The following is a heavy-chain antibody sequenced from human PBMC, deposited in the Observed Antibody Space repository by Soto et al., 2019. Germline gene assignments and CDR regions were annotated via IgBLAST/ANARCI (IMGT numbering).Heavy chain of an antibody. CDR2: IVVGSGNT. D-gene: IGHD3-9*01. CDR1: GFTFTSSA. CDR3: AAGLRYFDWLEVPYYYYYMDV. Sequence: SVKVSCKASGFTFTSSAMQWVRQARGQRLEWKGWIVVGSGNTNYAQKFQERVTITRDMSTSTAYMELSSLRSEDTAVYYCAAGLRYFDWLEVPYYYYYMDVWGKGTTVTVSS. V-gene: IGHV1-58*02. J-gene: IGHJ6*03.